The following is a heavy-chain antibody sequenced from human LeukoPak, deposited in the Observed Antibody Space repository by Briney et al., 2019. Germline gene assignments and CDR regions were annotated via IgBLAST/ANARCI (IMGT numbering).Heavy chain of an antibody. CDR1: GFTFRSYA. V-gene: IGHV3-30*04. Sequence: GGSLRLSCSGSGFTFRSYAMHWVRQAPGKGLEWVAVISYDGNNEYYADSVKGRFTISRDNSKNTVDLHMNILRVEDTAVYYCARDNRRSGTIWVYLDYWGQETLVAVSS. J-gene: IGHJ4*02. CDR3: ARDNRRSGTIWVYLDY. CDR2: ISYDGNNE. D-gene: IGHD1-1*01.